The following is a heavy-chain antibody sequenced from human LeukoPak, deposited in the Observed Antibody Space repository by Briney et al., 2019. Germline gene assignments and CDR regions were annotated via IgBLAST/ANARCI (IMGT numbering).Heavy chain of an antibody. D-gene: IGHD3-22*01. Sequence: SETLSLTCTVSGGSISGYYWGWIRQPPGKGLEWIGSIYHSGSTYYNPSLKSRVTISVDTSKNQFSLKLSSVTAADTAVYYCARERGFTMIVVVNAFDIWGQGTMVTVSS. CDR1: GGSISGYY. CDR2: IYHSGST. J-gene: IGHJ3*02. CDR3: ARERGFTMIVVVNAFDI. V-gene: IGHV4-38-2*02.